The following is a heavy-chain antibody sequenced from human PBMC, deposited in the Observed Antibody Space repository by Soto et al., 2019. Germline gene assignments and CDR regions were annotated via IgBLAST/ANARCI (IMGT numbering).Heavy chain of an antibody. V-gene: IGHV1-8*01. CDR1: GYTFTSYD. CDR2: MNPNSGNT. D-gene: IGHD1-26*01. Sequence: KKRRASVKVSCKASGYTFTSYDINWVRQATGQGLEWMGWMNPNSGNTGCAQKFQGRVTITRDTSASTAYMELNSLRSEDTAVYYCARVDGTYWGQGTLVTVSS. J-gene: IGHJ4*02. CDR3: ARVDGTY.